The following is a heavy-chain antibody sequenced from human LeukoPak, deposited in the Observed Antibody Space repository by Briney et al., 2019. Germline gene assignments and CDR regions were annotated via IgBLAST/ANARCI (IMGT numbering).Heavy chain of an antibody. J-gene: IGHJ5*02. V-gene: IGHV1-18*01. Sequence: ASVKVSCKASGYTFTSYGISWVRQAPGQGLEWMGWISAYNGKTNYAQKLQGRVTMTTDTSTSTAYMELRSLRSDDTAVYYCARDATENGWYFMSWFDPWGQGTLVTVSS. CDR3: ARDATENGWYFMSWFDP. CDR2: ISAYNGKT. CDR1: GYTFTSYG. D-gene: IGHD6-19*01.